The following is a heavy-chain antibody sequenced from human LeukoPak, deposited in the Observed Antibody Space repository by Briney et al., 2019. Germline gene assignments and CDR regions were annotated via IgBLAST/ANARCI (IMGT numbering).Heavy chain of an antibody. CDR1: GFTFSGCA. V-gene: IGHV3-23*01. D-gene: IGHD3-3*01. CDR2: ISGSGGST. CDR3: ARDRSGNWFDP. J-gene: IGHJ5*02. Sequence: GGSLRLSCAASGFTFSGCAMSWVRQAPGKGLEWVSAISGSGGSTYYADSVKGRFTISRDTSKNTLYLQMNSLRGDDTAVYYCARDRSGNWFDPWGQGTLVTVSS.